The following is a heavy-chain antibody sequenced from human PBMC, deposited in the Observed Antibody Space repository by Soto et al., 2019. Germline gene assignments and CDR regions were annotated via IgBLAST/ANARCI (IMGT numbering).Heavy chain of an antibody. V-gene: IGHV4-4*07. J-gene: IGHJ5*01. CDR3: ARQTTFSSSWFDY. CDR1: GDSISNYY. CDR2: IYSSGST. D-gene: IGHD6-13*01. Sequence: QVHLQESGPGLVKPSETLSLTCTVSGDSISNYYWTWIRQPAGKGLEWIGRIYSSGSTNYNSSLKSRVTMSVDTSKNQFALKLTSVTAADTAVYYCARQTTFSSSWFDYWGQGMLVTVSS.